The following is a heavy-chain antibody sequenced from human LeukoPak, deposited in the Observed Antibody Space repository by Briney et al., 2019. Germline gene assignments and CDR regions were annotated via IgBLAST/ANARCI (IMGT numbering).Heavy chain of an antibody. D-gene: IGHD5-12*01. Sequence: PGASLRLSCAASGFTFSSYAMHWVRQAPGKGLEWVAVISYDGSNKYYADSVKGRFTISRDNSKNTLYLQMNSLRAEDTAVYYCARDGNIVAQVPGVEDDAFDIWGQGTMVTVSS. CDR1: GFTFSSYA. CDR3: ARDGNIVAQVPGVEDDAFDI. J-gene: IGHJ3*02. V-gene: IGHV3-30-3*01. CDR2: ISYDGSNK.